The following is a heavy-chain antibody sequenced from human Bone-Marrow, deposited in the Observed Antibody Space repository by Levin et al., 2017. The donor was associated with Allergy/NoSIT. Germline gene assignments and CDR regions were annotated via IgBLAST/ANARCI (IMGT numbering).Heavy chain of an antibody. J-gene: IGHJ3*02. CDR3: ARGMAAMDEGAFDI. D-gene: IGHD5-24*01. CDR2: IYHSGTT. Sequence: SQTLSLPCTVSCYSIRSGYYWGWIRQPPGKGLEWIGSIYHSGTTYYNPSLKSRVTISVDTSKNQFSLKLISVTAADTALYYCARGMAAMDEGAFDIWGQGTMVTVSS. CDR1: CYSIRSGYY. V-gene: IGHV4-38-2*02.